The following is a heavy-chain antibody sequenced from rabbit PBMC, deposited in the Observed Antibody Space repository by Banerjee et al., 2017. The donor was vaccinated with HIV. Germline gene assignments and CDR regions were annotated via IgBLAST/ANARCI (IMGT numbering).Heavy chain of an antibody. CDR3: ARVSGSGGYLLDLDL. D-gene: IGHD1-1*01. J-gene: IGHJ4*01. V-gene: IGHV1S40*01. CDR1: GFTISSSHW. Sequence: QSLEESGGGLAQPEGSLTLTCTASGFTISSSHWMCWVRQASGKGLEWIGCIDTGTGTTAYASWAKGRFTISKTSSTTVTLKMTSLTAADTATYFCARVSGSGGYLLDLDLWGQGTLVTVS. CDR2: IDTGTGTT.